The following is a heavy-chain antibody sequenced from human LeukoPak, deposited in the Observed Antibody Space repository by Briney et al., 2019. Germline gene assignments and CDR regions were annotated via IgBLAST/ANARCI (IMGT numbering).Heavy chain of an antibody. CDR2: ISYDGSNK. J-gene: IGHJ4*02. CDR1: GFTFSSYG. Sequence: GRSLRLPCAASGFTFSSYGMHWVRQAPGKGLEWVAVISYDGSNKYYADSVKGRFTISRDNSKNTLYLQMHSLRAEDTAIYYCAKEPGIEIWFTFDSWGQGTLVTVSS. D-gene: IGHD5-18*01. CDR3: AKEPGIEIWFTFDS. V-gene: IGHV3-30*18.